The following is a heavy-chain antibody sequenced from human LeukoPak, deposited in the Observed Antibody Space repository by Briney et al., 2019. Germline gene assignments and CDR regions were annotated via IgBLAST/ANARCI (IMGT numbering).Heavy chain of an antibody. CDR1: GFTFSDYS. CDR2: ISRRSRHV. CDR3: ARAGWSGYYRTVEKFDY. V-gene: IGHV3-21*01. D-gene: IGHD3-3*01. J-gene: IGHJ4*02. Sequence: GGSLRLSCAASGFTFSDYSMNWVRQAPGKGLEWVSSISRRSRHVYYAGSVQGRFTISRDNAENSLYPQMNSLRAEDTAVYYCARAGWSGYYRTVEKFDYWGQGTLVTVSS.